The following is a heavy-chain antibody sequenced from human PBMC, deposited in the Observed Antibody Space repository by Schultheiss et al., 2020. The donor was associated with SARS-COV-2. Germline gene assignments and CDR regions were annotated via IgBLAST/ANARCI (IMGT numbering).Heavy chain of an antibody. CDR2: ISGSGGST. CDR1: GFTFSSYA. J-gene: IGHJ6*02. Sequence: GGSLRLSCAASGFTFSSYAMSWVRQAPGKGLEWVSAISGSGGSTYYADSAKGRFTISRDNAKNSLDLQMSSLRAEDTAVYYCARVVGYGNNAGEVGYAMDDWGQGTTVTVSS. CDR3: ARVVGYGNNAGEVGYAMDD. V-gene: IGHV3-23*01. D-gene: IGHD1/OR15-1a*01.